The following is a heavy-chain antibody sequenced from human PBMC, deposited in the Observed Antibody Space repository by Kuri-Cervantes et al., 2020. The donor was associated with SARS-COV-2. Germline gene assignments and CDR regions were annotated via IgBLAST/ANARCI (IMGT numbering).Heavy chain of an antibody. CDR3: ARTKITIFGVVSSRFDP. Sequence: SVKVSCKASGGTFSSYAISWVRQAPGQGLEWMGGIIPIFGTANYAQKFQGRVTITADKSTSTAYMELRSLRSDDTAVYYCARTKITIFGVVSSRFDPWGQGTLVTVSS. J-gene: IGHJ5*02. D-gene: IGHD3-3*01. CDR2: IIPIFGTA. CDR1: GGTFSSYA. V-gene: IGHV1-69*06.